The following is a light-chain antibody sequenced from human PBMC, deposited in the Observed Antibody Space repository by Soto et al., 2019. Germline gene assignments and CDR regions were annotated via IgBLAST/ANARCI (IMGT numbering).Light chain of an antibody. Sequence: QSALTQPASVSGSPERSITISCTGSSSDVGAYTSVSWYQQHPGKAPKLMIYEVSNRPSGVSRRFSGSKSGNTASLTISGLQAEDEAHYYCSSYTSDNRDYVFGTGTKVTVL. J-gene: IGLJ1*01. CDR3: SSYTSDNRDYV. V-gene: IGLV2-14*01. CDR2: EVS. CDR1: SSDVGAYTS.